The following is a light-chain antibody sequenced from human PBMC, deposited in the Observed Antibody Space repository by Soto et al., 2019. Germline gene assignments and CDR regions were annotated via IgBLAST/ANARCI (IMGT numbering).Light chain of an antibody. Sequence: DLVLTQSPLSLSVTLGQPASISCRSSQSLVSSDGNTYLNWFQQRPGQSPRRLILKVSDRDSGVPDRFSGSGSGTDFTLKISRVEAEDVGIYYCMQGTHWPWTFGQGTKAEIK. CDR1: QSLVSSDGNTY. CDR3: MQGTHWPWT. V-gene: IGKV2-30*01. CDR2: KVS. J-gene: IGKJ1*01.